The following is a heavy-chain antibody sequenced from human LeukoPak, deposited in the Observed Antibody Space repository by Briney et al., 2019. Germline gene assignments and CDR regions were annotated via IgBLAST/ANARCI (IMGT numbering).Heavy chain of an antibody. CDR3: SRQGGVDIGAYCYFYYMDV. Sequence: GESLKISCKGSGYSFTSYWIGWVRPMPGKGLEWMGIIYPGDSDTRYSPSFQGQVTISADKSISTAYLQWSSLKASDTAMYYLSRQGGVDIGAYCYFYYMDVWGKGTTVTVSS. V-gene: IGHV5-51*01. CDR1: GYSFTSYW. D-gene: IGHD2-15*01. J-gene: IGHJ6*03. CDR2: IYPGDSDT.